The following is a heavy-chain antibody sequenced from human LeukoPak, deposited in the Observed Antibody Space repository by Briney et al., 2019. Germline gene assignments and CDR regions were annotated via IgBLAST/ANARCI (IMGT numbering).Heavy chain of an antibody. J-gene: IGHJ5*02. CDR3: ARAAHGSHWFAP. V-gene: IGHV6-1*01. Sequence: SQTLSLTCAVSGDSVSSDSAAWNWIRQSPSRGLEWLGRTYYMSKWITDYALSVGSRIVINPDTSKNQFSLQLTSVAPEDTAVYYCARAAHGSHWFAPWGQGTLVTVSS. CDR1: GDSVSSDSAA. D-gene: IGHD2-15*01. CDR2: TYYMSKWIT.